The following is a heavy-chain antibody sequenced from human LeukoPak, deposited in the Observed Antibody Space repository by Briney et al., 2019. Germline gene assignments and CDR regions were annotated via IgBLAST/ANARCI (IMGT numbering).Heavy chain of an antibody. V-gene: IGHV3-48*03. Sequence: GGSLRLSCAASGFTFSSYEMNWVRQAPGKGLEWVSYISSSGSTIYYADSVKGRFTISRDNSKNTLYLQMNSLRAEDTAVYYCAKVVSGYDRSGHYYYYMDVWGKGTTVTVSS. CDR1: GFTFSSYE. CDR2: ISSSGSTI. D-gene: IGHD5-12*01. J-gene: IGHJ6*03. CDR3: AKVVSGYDRSGHYYYYMDV.